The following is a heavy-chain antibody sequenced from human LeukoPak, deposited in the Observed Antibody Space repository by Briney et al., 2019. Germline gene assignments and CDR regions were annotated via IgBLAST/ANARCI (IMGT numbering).Heavy chain of an antibody. CDR2: ISSSSSTI. J-gene: IGHJ6*03. CDR1: GFTFSSYS. CDR3: AKDAQDIVVVPAAMYAYYYYYMDV. Sequence: PGGSLRLSCAASGFTFSSYSMNWVRQAPGKGLEWVSYISSSSSTIYYADSVKGRFTISRDNAKNSLYLQMNSLRAEDTAVYYCAKDAQDIVVVPAAMYAYYYYYMDVWGKGTTVTISS. D-gene: IGHD2-2*01. V-gene: IGHV3-48*01.